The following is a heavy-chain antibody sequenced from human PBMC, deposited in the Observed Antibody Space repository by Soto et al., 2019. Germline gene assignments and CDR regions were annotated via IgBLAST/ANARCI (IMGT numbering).Heavy chain of an antibody. CDR1: GYTFTGYY. V-gene: IGHV1-2*04. D-gene: IGHD5-12*01. CDR3: ARARRWLQLQAFDI. J-gene: IGHJ3*02. Sequence: ASVKVSCKASGYTFTGYYMHWVRQAPGQGLEWMGWINPNSGGTNYAQKFQGWVTMTRDTSIGTAYMELSRLRSDDTAVYYCARARRWLQLQAFDIWGQGTMVTVSS. CDR2: INPNSGGT.